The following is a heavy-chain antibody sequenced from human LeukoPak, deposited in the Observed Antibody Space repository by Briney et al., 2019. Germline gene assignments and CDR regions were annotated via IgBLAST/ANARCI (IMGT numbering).Heavy chain of an antibody. Sequence: GGSLRLSCATSGFSFSTFWMHWVRQAPGKGLEWVANIKHDESEKYYVDSVKGRFTISRDNAKNSLYLQMNSLRAEDTAVYYCARDRYTSYWGQGTLIIVSS. V-gene: IGHV3-7*01. CDR2: IKHDESEK. CDR1: GFSFSTFW. CDR3: ARDRYTSY. J-gene: IGHJ4*02. D-gene: IGHD2-2*02.